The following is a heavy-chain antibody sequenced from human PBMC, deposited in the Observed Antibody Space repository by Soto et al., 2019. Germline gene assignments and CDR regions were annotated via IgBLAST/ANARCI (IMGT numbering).Heavy chain of an antibody. CDR3: ARDHLLHSSGYYYNWFDP. D-gene: IGHD3-22*01. V-gene: IGHV3-48*02. J-gene: IGHJ5*02. Sequence: GGSLRLSCATSGFPFSIYSMNWVRQAPGKGLEWISHISGSGGTVYYADSVKGRFSISRDNAKNSLSLQMNSLTDEDTAVYYCARDHLLHSSGYYYNWFDPWGQGTLVTVSS. CDR2: ISGSGGTV. CDR1: GFPFSIYS.